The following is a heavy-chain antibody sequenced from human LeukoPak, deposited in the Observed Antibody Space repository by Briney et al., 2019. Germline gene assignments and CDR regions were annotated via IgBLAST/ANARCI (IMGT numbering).Heavy chain of an antibody. CDR2: ISYDGSNK. CDR1: GFTFSSYA. D-gene: IGHD3-10*01. CDR3: ARAEGPRGRPLFWYFQH. J-gene: IGHJ1*01. Sequence: GGSLRLSCAASGFTFSSYAMHWVRQAPGKGLEWVAVISYDGSNKYYADSVKGRFTISRDNSKNTLYLQMNSLRAEDTAVYYCARAEGPRGRPLFWYFQHWGQGTLVTVSS. V-gene: IGHV3-30-3*01.